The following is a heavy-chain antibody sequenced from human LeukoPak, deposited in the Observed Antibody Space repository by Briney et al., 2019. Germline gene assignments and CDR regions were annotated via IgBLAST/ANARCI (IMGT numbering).Heavy chain of an antibody. CDR3: ARDHGYSSGWSTFDY. CDR1: GFTFSSYG. CDR2: IWYDGSNK. V-gene: IGHV3-33*01. D-gene: IGHD6-19*01. Sequence: GGSLRLSCAASGFTFSSYGMHWVRQAPGKGLERVAVIWYDGSNKYYADSVKGRFTISRDNSKNTLYLQMNSLRAEDTAVYYCARDHGYSSGWSTFDYWGQGTLVTVSS. J-gene: IGHJ4*02.